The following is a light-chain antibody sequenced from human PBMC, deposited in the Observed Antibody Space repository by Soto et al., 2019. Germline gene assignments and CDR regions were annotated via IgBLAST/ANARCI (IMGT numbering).Light chain of an antibody. CDR1: SSDVGGYNY. J-gene: IGLJ2*01. V-gene: IGLV2-14*03. CDR3: SSYTSTNTRV. CDR2: DVT. Sequence: QSALTQPASLSGSPGQSITISCTGTSSDVGGYNYVSWYQHHPDHAPKLVIYDVTNRPSGVSSRFSGYKSGNTASLTISGLQAEDEADYYFSSYTSTNTRVFGGGTKLTVL.